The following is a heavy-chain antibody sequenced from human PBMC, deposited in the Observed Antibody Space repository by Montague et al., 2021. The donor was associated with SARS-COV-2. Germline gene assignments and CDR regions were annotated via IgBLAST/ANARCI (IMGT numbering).Heavy chain of an antibody. CDR1: GFTFSSYS. CDR3: ARDRGGSVSSGPYYYGMDV. CDR2: ISSSSNPI. V-gene: IGHV3-48*04. D-gene: IGHD6-19*01. Sequence: SLRLSCAASGFTFSSYSMNWVRQAPGKGLEWVSYISSSSNPIYYADPVQGRFTISRDNAKNSLYLQMNSLRAEDTAVYYCARDRGGSVSSGPYYYGMDVWGQGTTVTVSS. J-gene: IGHJ6*02.